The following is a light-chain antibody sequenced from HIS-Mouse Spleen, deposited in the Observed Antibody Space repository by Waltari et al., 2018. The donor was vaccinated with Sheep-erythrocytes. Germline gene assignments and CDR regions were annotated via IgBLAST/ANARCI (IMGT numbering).Light chain of an antibody. Sequence: QSALTQPASVSGSPGQSITIPCTGTSSAGGSYNLVSWYQQHPGKAPKLMIYEGSKRPSGVSNRFSGSKSGNTASLTISGLQAEDEADYYCCSYAGSSTPWVFGGGTKLTVL. CDR3: CSYAGSSTPWV. CDR1: SSAGGSYNL. CDR2: EGS. V-gene: IGLV2-23*01. J-gene: IGLJ3*02.